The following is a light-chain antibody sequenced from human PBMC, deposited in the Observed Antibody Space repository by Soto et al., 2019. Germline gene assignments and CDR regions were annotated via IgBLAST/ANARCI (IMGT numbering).Light chain of an antibody. CDR1: QSVSSKY. J-gene: IGKJ1*01. CDR3: QQNDSSPSWT. CDR2: GTS. Sequence: IVLTQSPGTLSFSPGERSTLSCRSSQSVSSKYLAWYQQKPGQAPRLLIYGTSSRATGISDRFRGSGSGTDFTLTISRLEPEDFAVYYCQQNDSSPSWTFGQGTKVDIK. V-gene: IGKV3-20*01.